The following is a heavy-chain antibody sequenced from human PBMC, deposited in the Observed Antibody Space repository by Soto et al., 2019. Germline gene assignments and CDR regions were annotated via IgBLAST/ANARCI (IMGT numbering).Heavy chain of an antibody. V-gene: IGHV1-8*01. CDR2: MNPNSGNT. CDR1: GYTFTSYD. CDR3: AIEHISSWRFDY. D-gene: IGHD6-13*01. J-gene: IGHJ4*02. Sequence: QVQLVQSGAEVKKPGASVKVSCKASGYTFTSYDINLVRQATGLGLEWMGWMNPNSGNTGYAQKFQGRVTMTRNTSTSTAYMELSSMRAEDTAVYYYAIEHISSWRFDYWGQGTLVPVSS.